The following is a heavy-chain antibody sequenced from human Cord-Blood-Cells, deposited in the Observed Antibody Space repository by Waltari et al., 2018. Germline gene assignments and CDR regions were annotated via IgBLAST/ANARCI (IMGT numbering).Heavy chain of an antibody. Sequence: QMQLVQSGPEVKKPGTSVKVSCKASGFTFTSSAVQWVRQARGQRLEWIGWIVVGSGNTNYAQKFQERGTITRDMSTSTVYMELGSLGSEDTAVYYCAADLSKYSGSHYWYFDLWGRGTLVTVSS. D-gene: IGHD1-26*01. J-gene: IGHJ2*01. CDR2: IVVGSGNT. V-gene: IGHV1-58*01. CDR1: GFTFTSSA. CDR3: AADLSKYSGSHYWYFDL.